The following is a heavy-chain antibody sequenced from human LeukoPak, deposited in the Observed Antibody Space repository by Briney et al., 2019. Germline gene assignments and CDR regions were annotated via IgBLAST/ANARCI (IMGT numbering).Heavy chain of an antibody. J-gene: IGHJ4*02. CDR1: GGTFSSYA. D-gene: IGHD3-10*01. CDR2: IIPILGIA. CDR3: AREGHGSGSLDY. Sequence: SVKVSCKASGGTFSSYAISWVRQAPGQGLEWMGRIIPILGIANYAQKFQGRVTITADKSTSTAYMELSSLRSEDTAVYYCAREGHGSGSLDYWGQGTLVTVSS. V-gene: IGHV1-69*04.